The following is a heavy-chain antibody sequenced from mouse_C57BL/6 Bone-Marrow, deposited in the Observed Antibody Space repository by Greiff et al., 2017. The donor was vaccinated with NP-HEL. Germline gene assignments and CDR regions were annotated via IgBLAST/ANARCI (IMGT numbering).Heavy chain of an antibody. CDR1: GYTFTSYG. V-gene: IGHV1-81*01. D-gene: IGHD1-1*01. Sequence: VQLQHSGAELARPGASVKLSCKASGYTFTSYGISWVKQRTGQGLEWIGEIYPRSGNTYYNEKFKGKATLTADKSSSTAYMELRSLTSEDSAVYFCARRGSSYGQGFAYWGQGTLVTVSA. CDR2: IYPRSGNT. J-gene: IGHJ3*01. CDR3: ARRGSSYGQGFAY.